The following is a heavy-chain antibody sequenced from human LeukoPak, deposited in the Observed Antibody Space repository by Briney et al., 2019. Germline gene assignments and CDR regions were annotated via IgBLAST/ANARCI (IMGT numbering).Heavy chain of an antibody. CDR1: GFTFSNYW. Sequence: GGSLRHSCAASGFTFSNYWMHSVRQAPGKGLVWVSRINRDGSRTSYADSVKGRFTISRDNAKNTLYLQMNSLRAEDRAVYYCARVSSGSYFGYYYYYMDVWGKGTTVTVSS. CDR2: INRDGSRT. CDR3: ARVSSGSYFGYYYYYMDV. D-gene: IGHD1-26*01. V-gene: IGHV3-74*01. J-gene: IGHJ6*03.